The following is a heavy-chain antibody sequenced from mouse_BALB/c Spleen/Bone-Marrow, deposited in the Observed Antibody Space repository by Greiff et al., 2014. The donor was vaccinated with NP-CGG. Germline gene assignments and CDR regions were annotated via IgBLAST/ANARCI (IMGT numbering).Heavy chain of an antibody. Sequence: EVKVVESGGGLVQPKGSLKLSCAASGFTFNTYAMNWVRQAPGKGLEWVARIRSKSNNYATYHADSVKDRFTISRDDSQSMLYLQMNNLKTEDTAMYYCVRHGYGNYGAMDYWGQGTSVTVSS. CDR3: VRHGYGNYGAMDY. CDR1: GFTFNTYA. V-gene: IGHV10-1*02. J-gene: IGHJ4*01. D-gene: IGHD2-10*02. CDR2: IRSKSNNYAT.